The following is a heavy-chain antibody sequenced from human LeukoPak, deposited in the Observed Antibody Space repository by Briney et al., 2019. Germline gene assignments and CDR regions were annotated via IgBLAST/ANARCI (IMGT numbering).Heavy chain of an antibody. CDR2: IIPIFGTA. CDR3: AREWLVQKGYFDY. V-gene: IGHV1-69*05. Sequence: ASVKVSCKASGGTFSSYAISWVRQAPGQGLEWMGGIIPIFGTANYAQKFQGRVTITTDESTSTAYMELSSLRSEDTAVYYCAREWLVQKGYFDYWGQGTLVTVSS. CDR1: GGTFSSYA. J-gene: IGHJ4*02. D-gene: IGHD6-19*01.